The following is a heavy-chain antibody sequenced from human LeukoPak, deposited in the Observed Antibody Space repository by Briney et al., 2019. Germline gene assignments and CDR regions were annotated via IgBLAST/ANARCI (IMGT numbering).Heavy chain of an antibody. V-gene: IGHV4-30-2*06. D-gene: IGHD2-15*01. J-gene: IGHJ4*02. CDR1: GGSISSGGYY. CDR3: ARGPASPAEFDY. Sequence: TLSLTCTVSGGSISSGGYYWSWIRQSPGKGLEWIGYIYHSGSTYYNPSLKSRVTISVDRSKNQFSLKLSSVTAADTAVYYCARGPASPAEFDYWGQGTLVTVSS. CDR2: IYHSGST.